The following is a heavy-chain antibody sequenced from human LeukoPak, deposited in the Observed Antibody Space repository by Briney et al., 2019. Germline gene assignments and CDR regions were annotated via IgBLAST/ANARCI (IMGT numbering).Heavy chain of an antibody. CDR3: ARDGGVIAAAGTGY. V-gene: IGHV3-30*04. CDR1: GFTFSSYA. CDR2: ISYDGSNK. D-gene: IGHD6-13*01. J-gene: IGHJ4*02. Sequence: GGSLRLSCAASGFTFSSYAMHWVRQTPGKGLEWVAVISYDGSNKYYADSVKGRFTISRDNSKNTLYLQMNSLRAEDTAVYYCARDGGVIAAAGTGYWGQGTLVTVSS.